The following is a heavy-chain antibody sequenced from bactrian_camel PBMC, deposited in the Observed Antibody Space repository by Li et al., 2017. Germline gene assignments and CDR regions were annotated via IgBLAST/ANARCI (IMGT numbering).Heavy chain of an antibody. CDR2: IKTLDGAA. Sequence: VQLVESGGGLVQPGGSLTLSCAASGFTFSNSDMGWVRQGPGKGLEWVSSIKTLDGAAYHADSVKGRFAISRDNAKNMVYLQLNSLKIDDTAMYYCANLDGHYWGQGTQVTVS. CDR3: ANLDGHY. CDR1: GFTFSNSD. J-gene: IGHJ4*01. V-gene: IGHV3S40*01.